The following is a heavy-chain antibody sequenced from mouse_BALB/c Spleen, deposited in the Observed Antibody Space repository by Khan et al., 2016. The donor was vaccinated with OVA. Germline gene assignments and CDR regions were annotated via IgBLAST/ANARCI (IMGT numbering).Heavy chain of an antibody. CDR1: GYTFSSYW. D-gene: IGHD1-1*01. CDR3: ARGNYYGSSYWFGY. Sequence: QVQLKQSGAELMKPGASVKISCKATGYTFSSYWIEWVKQRPGHGLKWIGEILPGSGRNNYNEKFKGKATFTADTSSNTAYMQLSSMTSEDSAVYYCARGNYYGSSYWFGYWGQGTLVTVSA. V-gene: IGHV1-9*01. CDR2: ILPGSGRN. J-gene: IGHJ3*01.